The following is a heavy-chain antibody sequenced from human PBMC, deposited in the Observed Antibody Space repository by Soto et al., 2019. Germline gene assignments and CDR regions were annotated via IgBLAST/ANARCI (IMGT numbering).Heavy chain of an antibody. Sequence: GGSLRLSCAASGFTFSDYYMSWIRQAPGKGLEWVSYISSSSSYTNYADSVKGRFTISRDNAKNSLYLQMNSLRAEDTAVYYCARGGKGRGGYSYLPDYWGQGTLVTVSS. V-gene: IGHV3-11*06. CDR2: ISSSSSYT. J-gene: IGHJ4*02. D-gene: IGHD5-18*01. CDR1: GFTFSDYY. CDR3: ARGGKGRGGYSYLPDY.